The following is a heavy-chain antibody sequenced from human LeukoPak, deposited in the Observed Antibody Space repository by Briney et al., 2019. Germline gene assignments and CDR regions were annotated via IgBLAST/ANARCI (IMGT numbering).Heavy chain of an antibody. CDR1: GGSVSSGSYF. V-gene: IGHV4-61*01. D-gene: IGHD5-12*01. Sequence: PSETLSLTCTVSGGSVSSGSYFWTWIRQSPGKRLEYVGYIYDSRRTNYNPSLKSRVTISKDTSKNQFSLKLSSVTAADTAVYYCARDRLGGYSYVYWGQGSLVTVSS. J-gene: IGHJ4*01. CDR2: IYDSRRT. CDR3: ARDRLGGYSYVY.